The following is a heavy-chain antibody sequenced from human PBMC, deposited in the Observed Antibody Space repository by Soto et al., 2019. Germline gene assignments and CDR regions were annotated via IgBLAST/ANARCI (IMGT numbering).Heavy chain of an antibody. J-gene: IGHJ4*02. V-gene: IGHV4-30-2*01. D-gene: IGHD5-12*01. CDR3: AAGGGLPRYY. CDR1: GGSISSGGYS. Sequence: QLQLQESGSGLVKPSQTLSLTCAVSGGSISSGGYSWSWIRQPPGKGLEWIGYIYHSGSTYYNPSLKSRVTLSVDRSKNQFSLKLSSVPAADTAVYSCAAGGGLPRYYWGQGTLVTVSS. CDR2: IYHSGST.